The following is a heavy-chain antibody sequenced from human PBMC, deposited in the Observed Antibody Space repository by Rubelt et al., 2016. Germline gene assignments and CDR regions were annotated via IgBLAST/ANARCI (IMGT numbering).Heavy chain of an antibody. J-gene: IGHJ4*02. CDR2: IISDGSTT. Sequence: KGLVWVAQIISDGSTTTYADSVKGRFTISRDNSKNTLYLQMNSLRAEDTAVYYCARDQYFSSWTEYYFDYWGQGTLVTVSS. D-gene: IGHD6-13*01. CDR3: ARDQYFSSWTEYYFDY. V-gene: IGHV3-74*01.